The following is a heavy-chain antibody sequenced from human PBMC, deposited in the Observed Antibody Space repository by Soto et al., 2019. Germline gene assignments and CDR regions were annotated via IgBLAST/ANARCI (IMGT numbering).Heavy chain of an antibody. CDR2: INHSGST. D-gene: IGHD3-10*01. CDR3: ARVSGIYYYGMDV. Sequence: PSETLSLTCAVYGGSFSGYYWSWIRQPPGKGLELIVEINHSGSTNYNPSLKSRVTISVDTSKNQFSLKLSSVTAADTAVYYCARVSGIYYYGMDVWGQGTTVTVSS. V-gene: IGHV4-34*01. J-gene: IGHJ6*02. CDR1: GGSFSGYY.